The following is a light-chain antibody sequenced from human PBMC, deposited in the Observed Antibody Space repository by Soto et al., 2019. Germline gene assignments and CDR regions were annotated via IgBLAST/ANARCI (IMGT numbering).Light chain of an antibody. CDR3: VLYMGSGISV. V-gene: IGLV8-61*01. CDR2: STN. J-gene: IGLJ2*01. Sequence: QTVVTQEPSFSVSPGGTVTLTCGLSSGSVSTSYYPSWYQQTPGQAPRTLIYSTNTRSSGVPDRFSGSILGNKAALTITGAQADDESDYYCVLYMGSGISVFGGVTKVTVL. CDR1: SGSVSTSYY.